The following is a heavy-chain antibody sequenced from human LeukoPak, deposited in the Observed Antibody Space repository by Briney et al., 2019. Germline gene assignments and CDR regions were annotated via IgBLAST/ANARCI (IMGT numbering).Heavy chain of an antibody. V-gene: IGHV4-4*02. Sequence: SGTLSLTCGVSGGSISSTNWWTWVRQPPGKGLEWIGEVNVLGNTNYNPSLESRVTISIDKSENHVSLKLTSVTAADTAVYYCAREGGPFRPLDYSGQGTLVTVSS. CDR3: AREGGPFRPLDY. CDR2: VNVLGNT. D-gene: IGHD2/OR15-2a*01. J-gene: IGHJ4*02. CDR1: GGSISSTNW.